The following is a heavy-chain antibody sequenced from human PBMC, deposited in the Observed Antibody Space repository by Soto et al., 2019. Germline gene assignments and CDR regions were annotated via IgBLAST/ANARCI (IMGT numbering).Heavy chain of an antibody. CDR2: IVVGSGNT. Sequence: SVKVSCKASGFTFTSSAMQWVRQARGQRLEWIGWIVVGSGNTNYAQKFQERVTITRDMSTSTAYMELSSLRSEDTAVYYCAADLAYCSSTSCYARQTFDPWGQGTLVTVSS. CDR3: AADLAYCSSTSCYARQTFDP. V-gene: IGHV1-58*02. CDR1: GFTFTSSA. J-gene: IGHJ5*02. D-gene: IGHD2-2*01.